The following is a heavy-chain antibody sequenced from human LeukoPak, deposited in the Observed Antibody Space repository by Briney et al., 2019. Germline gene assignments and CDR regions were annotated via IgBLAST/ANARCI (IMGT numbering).Heavy chain of an antibody. J-gene: IGHJ6*03. V-gene: IGHV1-69*05. Sequence: SAKVSCKASGGTFSSYAISWVRQAPGQGLEWMGGIIPIFGTANYAQKFQGRVTITTDESTSTAYMELSSLRSEDTAVYYCARTRGVVPAASYYYYYMDVWGKGTTVTVSS. CDR2: IIPIFGTA. CDR3: ARTRGVVPAASYYYYYMDV. D-gene: IGHD2-2*01. CDR1: GGTFSSYA.